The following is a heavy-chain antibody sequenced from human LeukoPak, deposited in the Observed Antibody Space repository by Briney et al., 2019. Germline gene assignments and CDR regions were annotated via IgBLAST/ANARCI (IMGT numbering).Heavy chain of an antibody. J-gene: IGHJ6*02. CDR2: ISSSGGST. Sequence: GGSLRLSCAASGFTFSNYAMSWVRQAPGKGLEWVSGISSSGGSTYYADSVKGRFSISRDNSKNTLYLQMNSLRAEDTAVYYCARDLVGATGYYYYYGMDVWGQGTTVTVSS. D-gene: IGHD1-26*01. CDR3: ARDLVGATGYYYYYGMDV. V-gene: IGHV3-23*01. CDR1: GFTFSNYA.